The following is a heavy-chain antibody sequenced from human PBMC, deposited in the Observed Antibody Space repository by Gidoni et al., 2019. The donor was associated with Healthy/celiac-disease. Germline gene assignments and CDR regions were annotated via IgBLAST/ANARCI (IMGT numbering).Heavy chain of an antibody. Sequence: QMQLVQSGPEVQKPVTSVKVSRKASGFTFTRSAVQWVRQARGQRLEWIGWIVVGSGNTNYAQKFQERVTITRDMSTSTAYMELSSLRSEDTAVYYCAADHPLIAAPPYYGMDVWGQGTTVTVSS. CDR3: AADHPLIAAPPYYGMDV. J-gene: IGHJ6*02. V-gene: IGHV1-58*01. CDR1: GFTFTRSA. D-gene: IGHD6-13*01. CDR2: IVVGSGNT.